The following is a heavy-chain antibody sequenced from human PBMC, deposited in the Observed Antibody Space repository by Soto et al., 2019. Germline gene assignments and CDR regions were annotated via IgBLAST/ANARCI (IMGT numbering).Heavy chain of an antibody. J-gene: IGHJ4*02. V-gene: IGHV3-33*01. CDR2: IWYDGSNK. CDR1: GFTFSSYG. D-gene: IGHD6-13*01. CDR3: ARDGPLYSSSWYLFDY. Sequence: GGSLRLSCAASGFTFSSYGMHWVRQAPGKGLEGVAVIWYDGSNKYYADSVKGRFTISRDNSKNTLYLQMDSLRAEDTAVYFCARDGPLYSSSWYLFDYSGQGPLVTVSS.